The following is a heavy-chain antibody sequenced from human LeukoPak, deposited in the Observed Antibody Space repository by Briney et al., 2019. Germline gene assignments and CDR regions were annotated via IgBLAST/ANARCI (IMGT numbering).Heavy chain of an antibody. CDR1: GYTFTGNF. CDR2: INPNNGDT. CDR3: ATLIYYDSSGYYYVGAFDI. Sequence: ASVKVSCKTSGYTFTGNFMHWVRQAPGQGPEWMGWINPNNGDTNYAQKLQGRVTMTTDTSTSTAYMELRSLRSDDTAVYYCATLIYYDSSGYYYVGAFDIWGQGTMVTVSS. J-gene: IGHJ3*02. V-gene: IGHV1-18*04. D-gene: IGHD3-22*01.